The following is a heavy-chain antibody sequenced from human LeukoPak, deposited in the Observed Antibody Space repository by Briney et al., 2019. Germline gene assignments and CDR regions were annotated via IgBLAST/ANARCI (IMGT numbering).Heavy chain of an antibody. CDR1: GGSFSGYY. CDR2: INHSGST. D-gene: IGHD5-24*01. V-gene: IGHV4-34*01. J-gene: IGHJ4*02. CDR3: ARVEMATIHKAFDY. Sequence: SETLSLTCAVYGGSFSGYYWSWIRQPPGKGLEWIGEINHSGSTNYNPSLKSRVTISVDTSKNQFSLKLSSVTAADTAVYYCARVEMATIHKAFDYWGQGTLVTVSS.